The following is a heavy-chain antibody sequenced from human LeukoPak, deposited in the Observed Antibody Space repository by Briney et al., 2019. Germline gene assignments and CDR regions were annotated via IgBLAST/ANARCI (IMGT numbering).Heavy chain of an antibody. D-gene: IGHD6-19*01. CDR2: ISYDGSNK. Sequence: PGRSLRLSCAASGFTFSSYAMHWVRQAPGKGLEWVAVISYDGSNKYYADSVKGRFTISRDNSKNTLYLQMNSLRAEDTAVYYCARGTNRAVAGRGSDYWGQGTLVTVSS. CDR1: GFTFSSYA. V-gene: IGHV3-30*04. J-gene: IGHJ4*02. CDR3: ARGTNRAVAGRGSDY.